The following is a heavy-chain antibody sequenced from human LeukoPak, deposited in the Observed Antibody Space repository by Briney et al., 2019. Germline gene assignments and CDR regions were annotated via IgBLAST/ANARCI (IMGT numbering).Heavy chain of an antibody. V-gene: IGHV3-20*04. J-gene: IGHJ4*02. CDR2: ISWNGGSI. CDR1: GFRFDDYG. Sequence: GGSLRLSCTASGFRFDDYGMTWVRQAPGKGLEWVSGISWNGGSINYVDSVKGRFIISRDNAKNSLYLQMNSLRAEDTAVYYCARDLDYWGQGTLVTVSS. CDR3: ARDLDY.